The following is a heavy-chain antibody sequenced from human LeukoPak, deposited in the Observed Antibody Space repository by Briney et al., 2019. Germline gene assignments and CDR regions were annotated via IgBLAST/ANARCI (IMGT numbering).Heavy chain of an antibody. D-gene: IGHD3-10*01. CDR2: IYYSGST. V-gene: IGHV4-39*01. CDR3: ASSKYYYGSGSYWPPHYYYYYYMDV. CDR1: AGSISSSSYY. J-gene: IGHJ6*03. Sequence: PSETLSLTCTVSAGSISSSSYYWGWIRQPPGKGLEWIGSIYYSGSTYYHPSLKSRVTISVDTSKNQFSLNLSSVTAADTAVYYCASSKYYYGSGSYWPPHYYYYYYMDVWGKGTTVTISS.